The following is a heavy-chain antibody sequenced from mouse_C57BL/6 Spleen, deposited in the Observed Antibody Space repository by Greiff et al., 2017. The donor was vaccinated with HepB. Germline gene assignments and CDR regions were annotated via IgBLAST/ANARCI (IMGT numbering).Heavy chain of an antibody. V-gene: IGHV5-9-1*02. Sequence: DVMLVESGEGLVKPGGSLKLSCAASGFTFSSYAMSWVRQTPEKRLEWVAYISSGGDYIYYADTVKGRFTISRDNARNTLYLQMSSLKSEDTAMYYCTRERHMITGDYWGQGTTLTVSS. CDR1: GFTFSSYA. CDR2: ISSGGDYI. CDR3: TRERHMITGDY. D-gene: IGHD2-4*01. J-gene: IGHJ2*01.